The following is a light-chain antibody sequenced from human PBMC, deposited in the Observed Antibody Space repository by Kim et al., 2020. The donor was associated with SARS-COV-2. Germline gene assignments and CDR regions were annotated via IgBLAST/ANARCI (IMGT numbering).Light chain of an antibody. V-gene: IGLV3-1*01. CDR1: KLGEKY. CDR3: QTWDSITVFF. CDR2: QDT. Sequence: SYELTQPPSVSVSPGQTASITCSGDKLGEKYACWYQQKPGQSPVLVIYQDTKRPSGIPERFSGSNSGNTATLTISGTQAMDEADYYCQTWDSITVFFFG. J-gene: IGLJ1*01.